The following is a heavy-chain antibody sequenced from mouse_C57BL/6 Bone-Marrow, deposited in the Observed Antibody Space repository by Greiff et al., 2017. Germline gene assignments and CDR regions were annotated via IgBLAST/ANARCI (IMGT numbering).Heavy chain of an antibody. Sequence: QVQLQQSGAELARPGASVKLSCKASGYTFTSYGISWVKQRTGQGLEWIGEIYPRSGNTYYNEKFKGKATLTADKSSSTAYMGLRSLTSEDSAVYFCARDYDYECFDYWGQGTTLTVSS. CDR2: IYPRSGNT. D-gene: IGHD2-4*01. CDR1: GYTFTSYG. V-gene: IGHV1-81*01. J-gene: IGHJ2*01. CDR3: ARDYDYECFDY.